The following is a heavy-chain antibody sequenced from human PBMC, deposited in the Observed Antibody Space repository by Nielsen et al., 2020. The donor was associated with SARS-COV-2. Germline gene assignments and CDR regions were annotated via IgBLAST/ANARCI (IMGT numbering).Heavy chain of an antibody. V-gene: IGHV1-69*13. Sequence: SVKVSCKASGGTFSSYAISWVRQAPGQGLEWMGGIIPIFGTANYAQKLQGRVTITADESTSTAYMELSSLRSEDTAVYYCARDGGGKLWYFDLWGRGTLVTVSS. CDR3: ARDGGGKLWYFDL. J-gene: IGHJ2*01. D-gene: IGHD4-23*01. CDR1: GGTFSSYA. CDR2: IIPIFGTA.